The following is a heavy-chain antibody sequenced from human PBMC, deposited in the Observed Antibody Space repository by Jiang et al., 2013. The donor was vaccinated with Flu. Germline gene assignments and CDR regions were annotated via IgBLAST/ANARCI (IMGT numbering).Heavy chain of an antibody. J-gene: IGHJ4*02. CDR1: GYSFTSYS. Sequence: VQSGSELKKPGASVKVSCKTSGYSFTSYSIIWVRQAPGQGLEYMGWINTNTGNPTYAQGFSGRFVFSLDTSVTTAYLQINSLEADDTAVFFCARRSGNYTPMLDYWGQGTLVTVSS. V-gene: IGHV7-4-1*02. CDR3: ARRSGNYTPMLDY. CDR2: INTNTGNP. D-gene: IGHD1-26*01.